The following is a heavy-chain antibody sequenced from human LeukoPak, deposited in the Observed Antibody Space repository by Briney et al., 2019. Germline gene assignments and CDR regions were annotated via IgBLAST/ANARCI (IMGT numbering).Heavy chain of an antibody. CDR2: ISGSGGST. Sequence: PGGSLRLSCAASGFTFSSYAMSWVRQAPGKGLEWVSAISGSGGSTYYADSVKGRFTISRDNSKNTLYLQMNSLRAEDTAVYYCAKDRYCSGGSCYRGLRYWGQGTLVTVPS. V-gene: IGHV3-23*01. D-gene: IGHD2-15*01. CDR1: GFTFSSYA. CDR3: AKDRYCSGGSCYRGLRY. J-gene: IGHJ4*02.